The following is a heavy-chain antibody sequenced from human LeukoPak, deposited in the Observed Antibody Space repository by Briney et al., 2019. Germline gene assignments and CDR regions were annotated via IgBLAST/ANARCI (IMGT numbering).Heavy chain of an antibody. J-gene: IGHJ4*02. CDR2: ISYDGSNK. D-gene: IGHD3-3*01. CDR1: GFTFSSYG. CDR3: AKDFGVNDY. V-gene: IGHV3-30*18. Sequence: GRSLRLSCAASGFTFSSYGMHWVRQAPGKGLEWVAVISYDGSNKYYADSVKGRFTISRDNSKNTLYLQMNSLRAEDTAVYYCAKDFGVNDYWGQGTLVTVSS.